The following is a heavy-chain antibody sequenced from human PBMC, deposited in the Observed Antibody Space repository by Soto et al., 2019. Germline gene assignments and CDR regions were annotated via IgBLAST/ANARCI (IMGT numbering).Heavy chain of an antibody. V-gene: IGHV3-21*01. J-gene: IGHJ4*02. Sequence: EVQLVESGGGLVKPGGSLRLSCAASGITFSSYHMTWVRQAPGKGLEWVSSISGRSSYIYYADSVKGRFTISRDNAKTSLYLQMNSLRAEDTAVYYCARSEGLRRDYWGQGTLVTVSS. CDR3: ARSEGLRRDY. CDR2: ISGRSSYI. D-gene: IGHD4-17*01. CDR1: GITFSSYH.